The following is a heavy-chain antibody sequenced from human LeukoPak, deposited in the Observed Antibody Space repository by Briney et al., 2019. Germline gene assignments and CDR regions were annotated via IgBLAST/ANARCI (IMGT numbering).Heavy chain of an antibody. CDR1: GGSISSYY. J-gene: IGHJ4*02. Sequence: PSETLSLTCTVSGGSISSYYWSLIRQPPGKGLEWIGYIYYSGSTNYNPSLKSRVTISVDTSKNQFSLKLSSVTAADTAVYYCARTYDFWSSPPGYWGQGTLVTVSS. V-gene: IGHV4-59*12. CDR3: ARTYDFWSSPPGY. CDR2: IYYSGST. D-gene: IGHD3-3*01.